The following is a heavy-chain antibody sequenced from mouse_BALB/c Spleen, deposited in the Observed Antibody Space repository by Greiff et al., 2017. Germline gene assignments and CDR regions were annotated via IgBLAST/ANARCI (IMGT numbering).Heavy chain of an antibody. V-gene: IGHV2-2*02. D-gene: IGHD1-1*01. CDR1: GFSLTSYG. CDR3: ARITPVVWYFDV. J-gene: IGHJ1*01. CDR2: IWSGGST. Sequence: VQLQQSGPGLVQPSQSLSITCTVSGFSLTSYGVHWVRQSPGKGLEWLGVIWSGGSTDYNAAFISRLSISKDNSKSQVFFKMNSLQANDTAIYYCARITPVVWYFDVWGAGTTVTVSS.